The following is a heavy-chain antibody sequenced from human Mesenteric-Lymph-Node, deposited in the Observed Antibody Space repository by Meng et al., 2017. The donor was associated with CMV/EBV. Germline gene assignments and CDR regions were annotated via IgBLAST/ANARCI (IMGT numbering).Heavy chain of an antibody. CDR3: ARTSYYYGSGSLYYFDY. CDR2: IYYSGST. J-gene: IGHJ4*02. CDR1: GGSISSYY. V-gene: IGHV4-59*01. D-gene: IGHD3-10*01. Sequence: SETLSLTCTVSGGSISSYYWSWIRQPPGKGLEWIGYIYYSGSTNYNPSLKCRVTISVDTSKNQFSLKLSSVTAADTAVYYCARTSYYYGSGSLYYFDYWGQGTLVTVSS.